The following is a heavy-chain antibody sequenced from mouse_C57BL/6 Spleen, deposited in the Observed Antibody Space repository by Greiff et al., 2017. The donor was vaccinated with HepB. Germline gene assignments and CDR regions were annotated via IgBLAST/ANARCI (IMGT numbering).Heavy chain of an antibody. Sequence: VHLVESGPELVKPGASVKISCKASGYAFSSSWMNWVKQRPGKGLEWIGRIYPGDGDTNYNGKFKGKATLTADKSSSTAYMQLSSLTSEDSAVYFCAPYSNSPFDYWGQGTTLTVSS. CDR1: GYAFSSSW. CDR3: APYSNSPFDY. V-gene: IGHV1-82*01. J-gene: IGHJ2*01. D-gene: IGHD2-5*01. CDR2: IYPGDGDT.